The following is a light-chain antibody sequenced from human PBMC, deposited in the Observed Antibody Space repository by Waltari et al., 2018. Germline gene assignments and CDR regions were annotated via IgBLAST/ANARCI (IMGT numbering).Light chain of an antibody. CDR2: EVT. V-gene: IGLV2-8*01. J-gene: IGLJ1*01. CDR1: SSDVGGYNS. CDR3: SSYAGSINPYV. Sequence: QSALTQPPSASGSPGQSVTISCTGTSSDVGGYNSVPWYQQLPGKAPKLMISEVTKRPSGVPDRFSGSKSGNTASLTVSGLQTEDEADYYCSSYAGSINPYVFGSGTRVTVL.